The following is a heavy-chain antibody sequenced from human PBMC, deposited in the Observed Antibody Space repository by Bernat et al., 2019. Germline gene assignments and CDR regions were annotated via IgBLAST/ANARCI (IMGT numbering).Heavy chain of an antibody. CDR1: GYTFTSYG. J-gene: IGHJ4*02. CDR3: ARDKGYDFWSGISDVNFDY. D-gene: IGHD3-3*01. V-gene: IGHV1-18*04. CDR2: ISAYNGNT. Sequence: QVQLVQSGAEVKKPGASVKVSCKASGYTFTSYGISWVRQAPGQGLEWMGWISAYNGNTNYAQKLQGRVTMTTDTTTSTAYMELRSLRPDDTAVYYCARDKGYDFWSGISDVNFDYWGQGTLVTVSS.